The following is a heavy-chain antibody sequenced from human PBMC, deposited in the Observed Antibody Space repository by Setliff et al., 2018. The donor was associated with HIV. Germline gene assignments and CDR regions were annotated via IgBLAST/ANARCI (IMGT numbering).Heavy chain of an antibody. J-gene: IGHJ3*02. CDR3: ARGVTHPPPFGAFDI. V-gene: IGHV4-59*01. Sequence: SETLSLTCTVSGGSISTYYSSWIRQSPGKGLEWIGYIYYSGSTKYNPSLKSRLTISVDTSKNQFSLKLRSVTAADTAFYYCARGVTHPPPFGAFDIWGLGTLVTVSS. CDR2: IYYSGST. CDR1: GGSISTYY. D-gene: IGHD5-18*01.